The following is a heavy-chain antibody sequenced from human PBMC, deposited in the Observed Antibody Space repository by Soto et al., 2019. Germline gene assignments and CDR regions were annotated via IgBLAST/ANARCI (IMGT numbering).Heavy chain of an antibody. CDR2: IYWDDDK. V-gene: IGHV2-5*02. CDR1: GFSFTTDGMG. D-gene: IGHD6-13*01. Sequence: QITLKESGPTLVKPTQTLTLTCTFSGFSFTTDGMGVGWIRQPPGKALEWLALIYWDDDKRYSPSLKSRLTITKDASRNQVVLTLTNMDPADTATYYCAHLDGAASGTRYYFDYWGQGTLVTVSS. CDR3: AHLDGAASGTRYYFDY. J-gene: IGHJ4*02.